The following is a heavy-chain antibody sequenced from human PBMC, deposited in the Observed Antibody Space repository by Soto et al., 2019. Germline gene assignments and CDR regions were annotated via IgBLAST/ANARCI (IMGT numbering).Heavy chain of an antibody. V-gene: IGHV5-10-1*01. CDR2: IDPSDSYT. Sequence: LGESLKISCKGSGYSFTSYWISWVRQMPGKGLEWMGRIDPSDSYTNYSPSFQGHVTISADKSISTAYLQWSSLKASDTAMYYCASHRNYYGSGSYLEQVSPTDDWGKGTLVTVSS. CDR1: GYSFTSYW. D-gene: IGHD3-10*01. J-gene: IGHJ4*01. CDR3: ASHRNYYGSGSYLEQVSPTDD.